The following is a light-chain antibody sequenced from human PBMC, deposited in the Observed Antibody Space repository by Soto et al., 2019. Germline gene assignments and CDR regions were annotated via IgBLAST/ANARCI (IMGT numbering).Light chain of an antibody. CDR2: GAF. J-gene: IGKJ1*01. CDR1: QSINNH. CDR3: HQSYTTPRT. V-gene: IGKV1-39*01. Sequence: DIQMTQSPSSLAAAVGDRVTITCRASQSINNHLSWYKQRPGQAPELLIYGAFNLQSGVPSRFSGSGSGADVTPTISSRQPDDFATYYCHQSYTTPRTFGQGTRVEF.